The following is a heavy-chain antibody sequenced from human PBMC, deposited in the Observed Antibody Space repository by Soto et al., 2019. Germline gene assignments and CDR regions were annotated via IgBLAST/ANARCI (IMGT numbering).Heavy chain of an antibody. CDR1: GGSFSGYY. CDR2: INHSGST. CDR3: ARGPAPSGVVVIYYFDY. D-gene: IGHD2-21*01. J-gene: IGHJ4*02. Sequence: QVQLQQWGAGLLKPSETLSLTCAVYGGSFSGYYWSWIRQPPGKGLEWIGEINHSGSTNYNPSLKSRVTISVDTSTKQFSLKLSSVTAADTAVYYCARGPAPSGVVVIYYFDYWGQGTPVTVSS. V-gene: IGHV4-34*01.